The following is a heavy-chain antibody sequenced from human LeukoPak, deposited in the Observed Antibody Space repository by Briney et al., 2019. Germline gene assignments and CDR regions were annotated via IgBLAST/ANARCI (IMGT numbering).Heavy chain of an antibody. Sequence: SETLSLTCAVYGGSFSGYYWSWIRQPPGKGLERIGEINHSGSTNYNPSLKSRVTISVDTSKNQFSLKLSSVTAADTAVYYCARVSRITMIVVRAFDIWGQGTMVTVSS. CDR1: GGSFSGYY. V-gene: IGHV4-34*01. J-gene: IGHJ3*02. CDR2: INHSGST. D-gene: IGHD3-22*01. CDR3: ARVSRITMIVVRAFDI.